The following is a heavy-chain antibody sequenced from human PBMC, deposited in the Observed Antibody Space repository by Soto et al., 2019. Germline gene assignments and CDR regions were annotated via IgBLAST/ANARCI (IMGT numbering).Heavy chain of an antibody. J-gene: IGHJ6*03. CDR1: GFTFSSYG. CDR3: AKDTTYYYYYMDV. V-gene: IGHV3-30*18. D-gene: IGHD1-26*01. Sequence: GGSLRLSCAASGFTFSSYGMHWVRQAPGKGLEWVAVISYDGSNKYYADSVKGRFTISRDNSKNTLYLQMNSLRAEDTAVYYCAKDTTYYYYYMDVWGKGTTVTVSS. CDR2: ISYDGSNK.